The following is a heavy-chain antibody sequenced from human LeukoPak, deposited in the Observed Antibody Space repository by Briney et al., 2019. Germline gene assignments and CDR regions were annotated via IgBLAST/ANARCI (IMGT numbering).Heavy chain of an antibody. D-gene: IGHD3-3*01. J-gene: IGHJ4*02. Sequence: PSETLSLTCTVSGGSISSYYWSWIRQPPGKGLEWIGYIYYSGSTNYNPSLKSRVTISVDTSKNQFSLKLSSVTAADTAVYYCARARITIFGVVIGGFDYWGQGTLVTVSS. V-gene: IGHV4-59*01. CDR3: ARARITIFGVVIGGFDY. CDR1: GGSISSYY. CDR2: IYYSGST.